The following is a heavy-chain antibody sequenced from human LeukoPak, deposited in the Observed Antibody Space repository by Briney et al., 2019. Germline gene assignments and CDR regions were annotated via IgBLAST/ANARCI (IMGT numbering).Heavy chain of an antibody. J-gene: IGHJ3*02. V-gene: IGHV1-69*04. CDR2: IIPILGIA. CDR1: GGTFSSCT. D-gene: IGHD3-3*01. CDR3: ARERVVNGAFDI. Sequence: ASVKVSCKASGGTFSSCTISWVRQAPGQGLEWMGRIIPILGIANYAQKFQGRVTITADKSTSTAYMELSSLRSEDTAVYYCARERVVNGAFDIWGQGTMVTVSS.